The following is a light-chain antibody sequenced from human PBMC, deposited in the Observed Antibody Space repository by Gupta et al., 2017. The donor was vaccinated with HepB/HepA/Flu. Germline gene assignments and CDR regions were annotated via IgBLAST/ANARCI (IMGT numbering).Light chain of an antibody. CDR2: STN. V-gene: IGLV8-61*01. CDR3: MLYRGNHMGV. CDR1: SGSVSTTYY. Sequence: TVVSPEPSFSVSPGGTVTLTCGWNSGSVSTTYYPSWYQQTPGQAPRKLIYSTNRRSSGVSYRFSGSIVGNKAPLTITGAQADDESDYYWMLYRGNHMGVFGGGTKLTVL. J-gene: IGLJ3*02.